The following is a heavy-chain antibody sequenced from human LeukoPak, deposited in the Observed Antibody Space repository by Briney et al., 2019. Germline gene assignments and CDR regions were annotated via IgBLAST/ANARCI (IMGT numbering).Heavy chain of an antibody. V-gene: IGHV3-9*01. D-gene: IGHD6-19*01. Sequence: PGGSLRLSCGVSGFTFGDYAMHWVRRAPGKGLEGVSGFSWYSGSRGDADSVRGRFTTSTDNANNSLYLQMNNLTVEDTASYYSAKSPPSSGWYYYFDYWGQGTLVTVSS. CDR2: FSWYSGSR. CDR3: AKSPPSSGWYYYFDY. J-gene: IGHJ4*02. CDR1: GFTFGDYA.